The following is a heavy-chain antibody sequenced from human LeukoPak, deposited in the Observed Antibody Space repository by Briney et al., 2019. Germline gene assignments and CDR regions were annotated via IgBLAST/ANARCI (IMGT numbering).Heavy chain of an antibody. Sequence: SETLSLTCTVSGGSISSSSYYWGWIRQPPGKGLEWIGSIYYSGSTHYNPSLKSRVTISVDTSKNQFSLKLSSVTAADTAVYYCARGTIPAYWGQGTLVTVSS. V-gene: IGHV4-39*07. CDR3: ARGTIPAY. D-gene: IGHD1/OR15-1a*01. CDR2: IYYSGST. J-gene: IGHJ4*02. CDR1: GGSISSSSYY.